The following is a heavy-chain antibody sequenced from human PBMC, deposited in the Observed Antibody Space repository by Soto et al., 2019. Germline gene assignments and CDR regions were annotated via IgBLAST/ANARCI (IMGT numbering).Heavy chain of an antibody. Sequence: EVQLVESGGGLVQPGRSLRLSCAASGFTFDDYAMHWVRQAPGKGLEWVSGINWNGGSIGYADSVKGRFTTSRDNAKNCLYLQMTSLRAEDTALYYCAKDIPRERDGSGSTCPFFDSWGQGTLVTVSS. J-gene: IGHJ4*02. V-gene: IGHV3-9*01. D-gene: IGHD3-22*01. CDR3: AKDIPRERDGSGSTCPFFDS. CDR2: INWNGGSI. CDR1: GFTFDDYA.